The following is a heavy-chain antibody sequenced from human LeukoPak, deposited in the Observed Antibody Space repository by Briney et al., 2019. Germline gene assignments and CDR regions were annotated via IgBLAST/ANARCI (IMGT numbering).Heavy chain of an antibody. Sequence: GRSLRLSCAASGFTFSSYGMHWVRQAPGKGLEWVAVISYDGSNKYYADSVKGRFTISRDNSKNTLYLRMNSLRAEDTVVYYCAKDLDSSGSFDYWGQGTLVTVSS. D-gene: IGHD3-22*01. J-gene: IGHJ4*02. V-gene: IGHV3-30*18. CDR1: GFTFSSYG. CDR2: ISYDGSNK. CDR3: AKDLDSSGSFDY.